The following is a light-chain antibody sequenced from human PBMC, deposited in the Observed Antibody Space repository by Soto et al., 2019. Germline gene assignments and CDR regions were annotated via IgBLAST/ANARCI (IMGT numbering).Light chain of an antibody. CDR1: QTISSW. V-gene: IGKV1-5*03. J-gene: IGKJ1*01. Sequence: DIQMTQSPSGLSGSVGDRVTITRQASQTISSWLAWYQQKPGKDPKLLIYKASTLKSWVPSRFSGSGSGTEFTLTISSLQPDDFATYDCQQYTSDPWTVGQGTKVDIK. CDR3: QQYTSDPWT. CDR2: KAS.